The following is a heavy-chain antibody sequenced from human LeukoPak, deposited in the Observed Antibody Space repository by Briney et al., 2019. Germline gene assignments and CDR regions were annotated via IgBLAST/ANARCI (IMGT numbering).Heavy chain of an antibody. CDR1: GFTFSDAW. V-gene: IGHV4-34*01. CDR3: ARGLDWLRYFGPKVAFDI. Sequence: LRLSCAASGFTFSDAWMNWVRQAPGKGLEWIGEINHSGSTNYNPSLKSRVTTSVDTSKNQFSLKLSSVTAADSAVYYCARGLDWLRYFGPKVAFDIWGQGTMVTVSS. J-gene: IGHJ3*02. CDR2: INHSGST. D-gene: IGHD3-9*01.